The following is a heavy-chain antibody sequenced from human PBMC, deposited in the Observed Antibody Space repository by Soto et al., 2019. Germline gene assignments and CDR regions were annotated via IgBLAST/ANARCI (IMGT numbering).Heavy chain of an antibody. Sequence: QVQLQQWGAGLLKPSETLSLTCAVYGGSFSGYYWSWIHQPPGKGLEWIGEINHSGSTNYNPSLKSRVTISVDTSKNQFSLKLSSVTAADTAVYYCASATTADYGGGSRWFDPWGQGTLVTVSS. J-gene: IGHJ5*02. D-gene: IGHD4-17*01. CDR1: GGSFSGYY. V-gene: IGHV4-34*01. CDR2: INHSGST. CDR3: ASATTADYGGGSRWFDP.